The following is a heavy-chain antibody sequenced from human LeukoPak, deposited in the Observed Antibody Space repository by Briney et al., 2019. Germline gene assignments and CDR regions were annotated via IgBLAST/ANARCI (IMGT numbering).Heavy chain of an antibody. CDR3: ARVTSSGWYLFDY. D-gene: IGHD6-19*01. CDR2: IYYSGST. V-gene: IGHV4-59*01. Sequence: NPSETLSLTCTVSGGSISSYYWSWIRQPPGKGLEWIGYIYYSGSTNYNPSLKSRVTISVDTSKNQFSLKLSSVTAADTAVYYRARVTSSGWYLFDYWGQGTLVTVSS. CDR1: GGSISSYY. J-gene: IGHJ4*02.